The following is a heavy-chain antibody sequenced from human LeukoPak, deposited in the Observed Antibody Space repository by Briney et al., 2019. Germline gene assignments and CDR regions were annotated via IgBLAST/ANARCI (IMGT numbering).Heavy chain of an antibody. J-gene: IGHJ6*03. Sequence: SETLSLTCAVYGGPFSVYHWSWIRQPPGKGLEWIGEINHSGSTNYTPSLKSRITISIDTSKHQFSLKLRSVTAGHTHVSFCARVLANRLLRYFDWPKKKGALRYYYYYMDVWGKGTTVTVSS. V-gene: IGHV4-34*01. CDR2: INHSGST. CDR3: ARVLANRLLRYFDWPKKKGALRYYYYYMDV. D-gene: IGHD3-9*01. CDR1: GGPFSVYH.